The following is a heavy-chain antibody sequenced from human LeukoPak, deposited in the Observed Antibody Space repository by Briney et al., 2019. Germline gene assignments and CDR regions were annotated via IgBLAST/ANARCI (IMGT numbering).Heavy chain of an antibody. CDR2: IYYRVTS. CDR1: GDSVSTYY. Sequence: SETLSLTCTVSGDSVSTYYWSWIRQPPGKGLEWIGYIYYRVTSDYNPSLKSRVTMSVDMSTRQISLKLSSVTAADTAVYYCARAVGGDGSGSLWGPGTLVTVSS. V-gene: IGHV4-59*02. CDR3: ARAVGGDGSGSL. D-gene: IGHD3-10*01. J-gene: IGHJ4*02.